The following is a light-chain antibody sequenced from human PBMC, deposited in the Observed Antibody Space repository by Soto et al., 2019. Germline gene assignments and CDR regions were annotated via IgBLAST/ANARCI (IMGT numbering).Light chain of an antibody. J-gene: IGLJ2*01. CDR2: DVT. CDR1: SSDVGAYNY. V-gene: IGLV2-14*03. CDR3: SSYTSSDTLA. Sequence: QSVLTQPASVSGSPGQSITISCTGTSSDVGAYNYVSWYQHHPGKAPKLMIYDVTNRPSGVSNRFSGSKSGNTASLTISGLQAEDEADYYCSSYTSSDTLAFGGGTKVTVL.